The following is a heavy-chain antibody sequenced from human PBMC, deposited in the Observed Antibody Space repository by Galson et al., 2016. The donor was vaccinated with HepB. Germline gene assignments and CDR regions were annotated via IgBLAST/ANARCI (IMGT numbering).Heavy chain of an antibody. Sequence: SLRLSCAASGFTFSSYAMHWVRQAPGKGLEWVAVISYDGSNKYYADSVKGRFTISRDNSKNTLYLQMNSLRAEDTAVYYCARDGDYSYYYYYMDVWGKGTTVTVSS. J-gene: IGHJ6*03. CDR1: GFTFSSYA. CDR3: ARDGDYSYYYYYMDV. V-gene: IGHV3-30-3*01. D-gene: IGHD4-17*01. CDR2: ISYDGSNK.